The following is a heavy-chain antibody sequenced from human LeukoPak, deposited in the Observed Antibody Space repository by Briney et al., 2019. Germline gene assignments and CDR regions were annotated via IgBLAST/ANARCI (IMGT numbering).Heavy chain of an antibody. CDR1: GGSFGSSH. CDR3: ARPANYYDRSGPADWYFDL. D-gene: IGHD3-22*01. J-gene: IGHJ2*01. V-gene: IGHV4-4*09. Sequence: SETLSLTCSVSGGSFGSSHWSWIRQAPGKGLECIGNFQSGERPNYNPSLKSRVAISADTSKKQFFLRLTSVTAADTAVYYCARPANYYDRSGPADWYFDLWGRGTLVSVSS. CDR2: FQSGERP.